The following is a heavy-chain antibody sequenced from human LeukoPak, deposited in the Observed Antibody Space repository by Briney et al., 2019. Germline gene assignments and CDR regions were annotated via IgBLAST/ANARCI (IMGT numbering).Heavy chain of an antibody. CDR3: AKQGRYYYDSSGYYAFDY. Sequence: PGGSLRLSCAASGFTFSSYAMSWVRQAPGKGLEWVSAISGSGGSTYYADSVKGRFTISRDNSKNTLYLQMNSLRAEDTAVYYCAKQGRYYYDSSGYYAFDYWGQGTLVTVSS. CDR2: ISGSGGST. D-gene: IGHD3-22*01. V-gene: IGHV3-23*01. J-gene: IGHJ4*02. CDR1: GFTFSSYA.